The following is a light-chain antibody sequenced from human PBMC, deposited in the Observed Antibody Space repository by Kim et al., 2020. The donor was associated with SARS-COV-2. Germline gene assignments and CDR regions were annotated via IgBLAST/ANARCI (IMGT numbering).Light chain of an antibody. CDR1: QSISGD. CDR2: GAS. V-gene: IGKV3-15*01. Sequence: VSPGERATLSGRASQSISGDLAWYQQKPGQAPRLLIYGASTRATATPASFSGSGSGSEFTLTISSLQSEDFAVDYCQQYNNWPLTFGGGTKVDIK. J-gene: IGKJ4*01. CDR3: QQYNNWPLT.